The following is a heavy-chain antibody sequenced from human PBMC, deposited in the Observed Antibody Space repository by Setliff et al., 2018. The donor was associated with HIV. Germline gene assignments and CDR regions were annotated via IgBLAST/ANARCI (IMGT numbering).Heavy chain of an antibody. J-gene: IGHJ4*02. D-gene: IGHD1-1*01. V-gene: IGHV4-38-2*02. CDR3: AKRLTGPFDN. Sequence: SETLSLTCTVSGYSIKSGYYWGWIRQPPGRGLEWIGEIHHTGRTNYNPSLKNRVTISIDNFKNQFSLNLSSVTAADTAVYYCAKRLTGPFDNWGQGTLVTVSS. CDR2: IHHTGRT. CDR1: GYSIKSGYY.